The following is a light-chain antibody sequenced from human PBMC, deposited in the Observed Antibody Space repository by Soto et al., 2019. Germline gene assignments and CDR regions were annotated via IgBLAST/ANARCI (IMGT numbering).Light chain of an antibody. J-gene: IGKJ1*01. Sequence: DIQMTQSPSSLSASVGDRVTITCRASQNIDSYLNWYQQRPGKAPKLLIHDASSLQSGVPSRFSGSGSGTDFALTINSLQPEDFATIYCQQTYSTPWTLGHGTKVDIK. CDR1: QNIDSY. CDR2: DAS. CDR3: QQTYSTPWT. V-gene: IGKV1-39*01.